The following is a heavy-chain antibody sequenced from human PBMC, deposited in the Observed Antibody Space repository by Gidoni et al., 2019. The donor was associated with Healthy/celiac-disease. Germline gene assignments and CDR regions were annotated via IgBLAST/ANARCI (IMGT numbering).Heavy chain of an antibody. CDR3: AKDWENVLLWFGAPDY. D-gene: IGHD3-10*01. J-gene: IGHJ4*02. CDR2: ISYDGSNK. V-gene: IGHV3-30*18. CDR1: GFPFSSYG. Sequence: QVQLVESGGGVVQPGRSLRLSCAASGFPFSSYGMPWVRQAPGKGLAWVAVISYDGSNKYYADSVKGRFTISRDNSKNTLYLQMNSLRAEDTAVYYCAKDWENVLLWFGAPDYWGQGTLVTVSS.